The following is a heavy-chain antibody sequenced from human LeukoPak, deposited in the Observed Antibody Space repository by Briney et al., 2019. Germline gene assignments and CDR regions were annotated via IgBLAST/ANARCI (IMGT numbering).Heavy chain of an antibody. CDR2: INPSGGST. D-gene: IGHD4-17*01. CDR3: AKDYGDYVPVDY. Sequence: GASVKVSCKASGYTFTSYYMHWVRQAPGQGLEWMGIINPSGGSTSYAQKFQGRVTMTRDTSTSTVYMELNSLRAEDTAVYYCAKDYGDYVPVDYWGQGTLVTVSS. CDR1: GYTFTSYY. V-gene: IGHV1-46*01. J-gene: IGHJ4*02.